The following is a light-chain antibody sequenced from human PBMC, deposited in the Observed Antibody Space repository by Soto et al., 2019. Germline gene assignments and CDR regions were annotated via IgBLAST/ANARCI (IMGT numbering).Light chain of an antibody. CDR3: KSYAGSNNYV. CDR2: EVV. J-gene: IGLJ1*01. V-gene: IGLV2-8*01. CDR1: KNDIGVYDF. Sequence: QSALSHPPSASWSPGQSVAISCTGTKNDIGVYDFVSWYQHHPGKAPRLIIYEVVQRPSGVPDRFSGSKSGNTASLTVSGLQAADDADYFCKSYAGSNNYVFGSGTKVTXL.